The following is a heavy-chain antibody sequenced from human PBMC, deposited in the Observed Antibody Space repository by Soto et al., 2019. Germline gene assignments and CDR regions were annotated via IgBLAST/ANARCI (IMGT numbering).Heavy chain of an antibody. CDR3: AKVSRGGDSSGYSTYYYYGMDV. J-gene: IGHJ6*02. Sequence: GGSLRLSCAASGFTFSSYAMSWVRQAPGKGLEWVSAISGSGGSTYYADSVKGRFTISRDNSKNTLYLQMNSLRAEDTAVYYCAKVSRGGDSSGYSTYYYYGMDVWGQGTTVTVSS. CDR2: ISGSGGST. CDR1: GFTFSSYA. V-gene: IGHV3-23*01. D-gene: IGHD3-22*01.